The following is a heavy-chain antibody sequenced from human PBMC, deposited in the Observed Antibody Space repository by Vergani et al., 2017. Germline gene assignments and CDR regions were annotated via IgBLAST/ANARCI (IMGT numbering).Heavy chain of an antibody. V-gene: IGHV3-11*05. D-gene: IGHD6-13*01. Sequence: VQLVESGGVVVQPGGSLRLSCAASGFTFDDYAMHWVRQAPGKGLEWVSYISSSSSYTNYADSVKGRFTISRDNANNSLYLQMNSLRAEDTAVYYCAGVQRGAAAGPFDYWGQGTLVTVSS. J-gene: IGHJ4*02. CDR1: GFTFDDYA. CDR3: AGVQRGAAAGPFDY. CDR2: ISSSSSYT.